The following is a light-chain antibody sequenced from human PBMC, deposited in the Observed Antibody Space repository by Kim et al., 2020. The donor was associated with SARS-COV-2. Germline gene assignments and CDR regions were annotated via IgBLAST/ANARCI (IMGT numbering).Light chain of an antibody. CDR1: GIRSNY. V-gene: IGLV3-19*01. CDR3: YSRGSSGNHLRV. Sequence: LGQTTECTNQQGGIRSNYEGSCQQKKQQDPALVINGNNNRPPGVPARFSGSSSGATTSFTITRAQAEDEADYYYYSRGSSGNHLRVFGGGTQLTVL. J-gene: IGLJ2*01. CDR2: GNN.